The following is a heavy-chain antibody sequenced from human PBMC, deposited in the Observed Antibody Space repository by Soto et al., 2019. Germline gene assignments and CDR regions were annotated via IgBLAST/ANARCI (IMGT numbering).Heavy chain of an antibody. CDR1: GGTFSSYA. V-gene: IGHV1-69*13. D-gene: IGHD5-12*01. Sequence: SVKVSCKASGGTFSSYAISWVRQAPGQGLEWMGGIIPIFGTANYAQKFQGRVTITADESTSTAYMELSSLRSEDTAVYYCARGKGDGYTMSYYYYYGMDVWGQGTTVTVSS. CDR2: IIPIFGTA. CDR3: ARGKGDGYTMSYYYYYGMDV. J-gene: IGHJ6*02.